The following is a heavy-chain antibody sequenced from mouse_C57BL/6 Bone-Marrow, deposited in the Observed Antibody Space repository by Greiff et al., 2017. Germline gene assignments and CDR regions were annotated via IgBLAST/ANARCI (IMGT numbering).Heavy chain of an antibody. J-gene: IGHJ4*01. V-gene: IGHV1-19*01. CDR1: GYTFTDYY. CDR2: INPYNGGT. Sequence: VQLKQSGPVLVKPGASVKMSCKASGYTFTDYYMNWVKQSHGKSLEWIGVINPYNGGTSYNQKFKGKATLTVDQSSSTAYMELNSLTSEDSAVYYCAITTVVATPYAMDYWGQGTSVTVSS. CDR3: AITTVVATPYAMDY. D-gene: IGHD1-1*01.